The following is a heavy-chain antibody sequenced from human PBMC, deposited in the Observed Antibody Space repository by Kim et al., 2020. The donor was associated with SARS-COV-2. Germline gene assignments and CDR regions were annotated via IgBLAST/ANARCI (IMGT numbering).Heavy chain of an antibody. J-gene: IGHJ4*02. V-gene: IGHV6-1*01. Sequence: DYAVSVKSRITINPDTSKNQFSLQLNSVTPEDTAVYYCARLESKTQDFDYWGQGTLVTVSS. CDR3: ARLESKTQDFDY. D-gene: IGHD3-3*01.